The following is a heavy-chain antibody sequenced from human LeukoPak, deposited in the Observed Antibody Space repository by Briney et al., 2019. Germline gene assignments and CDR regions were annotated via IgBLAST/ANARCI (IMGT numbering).Heavy chain of an antibody. CDR2: ISPAGGTT. CDR3: AKSRSGRSNWALRIFDN. V-gene: IGHV3-23*01. Sequence: PGGSLRLSCTGSGFSFGSEAMSWVRQAPGRGLEWVSSISPAGGTTHYADSVKGRFTISRDNSKNTLYVQMSRLRVEATAVYYCAKSRSGRSNWALRIFDNWDQGTLVSVSS. J-gene: IGHJ4*02. CDR1: GFSFGSEA. D-gene: IGHD6-13*01.